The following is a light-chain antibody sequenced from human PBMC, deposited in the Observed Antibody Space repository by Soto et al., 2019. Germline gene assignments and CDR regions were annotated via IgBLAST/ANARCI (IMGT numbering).Light chain of an antibody. J-gene: IGKJ1*01. Sequence: DIQMTQSPSSLSASVGDIVSIACRASQSISLFLNWYQQKPGKAPKLLIYAASTLQSGVPSRFSGNGSGTDFTLTISSLQPEDFATYYCHQTDSIPETFGLGTKVEIK. CDR1: QSISLF. V-gene: IGKV1-39*01. CDR3: HQTDSIPET. CDR2: AAS.